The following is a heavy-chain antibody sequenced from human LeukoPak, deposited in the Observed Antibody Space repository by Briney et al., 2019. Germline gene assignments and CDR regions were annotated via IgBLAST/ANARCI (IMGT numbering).Heavy chain of an antibody. V-gene: IGHV3-30*04. D-gene: IGHD5-12*01. CDR2: ISYDGSRK. CDR1: PFTLSSYA. Sequence: GGTLRLSRAASPFTLSSYAMSGVRQAPATGLGRVAVISYDGSRKYSADSLKGRLTLSKDNSKNTRYLQMNSLRAEDTAVYYCAKDEKGVATMHDAFDIWGQGTMVTVSS. CDR3: AKDEKGVATMHDAFDI. J-gene: IGHJ3*02.